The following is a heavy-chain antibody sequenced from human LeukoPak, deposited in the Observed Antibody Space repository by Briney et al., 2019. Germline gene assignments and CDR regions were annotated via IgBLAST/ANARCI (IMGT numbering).Heavy chain of an antibody. Sequence: SETLSLTCTVSGGSISSYYWSWIRQPPGKGLEWIGYIYYSGSTNYNPSLKSRVTISVDTSKNQFSLKLSSVTAADTAVYYCARRNSWFPLSDAFDIWGQGTMVTVSS. J-gene: IGHJ3*02. CDR2: IYYSGST. CDR1: GGSISSYY. D-gene: IGHD2/OR15-2a*01. V-gene: IGHV4-59*01. CDR3: ARRNSWFPLSDAFDI.